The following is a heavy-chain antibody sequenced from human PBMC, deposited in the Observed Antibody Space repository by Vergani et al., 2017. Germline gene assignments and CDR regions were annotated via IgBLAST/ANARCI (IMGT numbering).Heavy chain of an antibody. D-gene: IGHD3-10*02. CDR1: GGTFSSYA. CDR2: IIPILGIA. CDR3: ARDVPNLEDPFDP. Sequence: QVQLVQSGAEVKKPGSSVKVSCKASGGTFSSYAISWVRQAPGQGLEWMGRIIPILGIANYAQKFQGRVTITTDTSTSTAYMELRSLRSDDTAVYYCARDVPNLEDPFDPWGQGTLVTVSS. J-gene: IGHJ5*02. V-gene: IGHV1-69*04.